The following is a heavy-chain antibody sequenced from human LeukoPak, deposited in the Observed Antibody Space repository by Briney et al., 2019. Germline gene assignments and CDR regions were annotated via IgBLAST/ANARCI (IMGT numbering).Heavy chain of an antibody. V-gene: IGHV3-30*18. J-gene: IGHJ6*02. CDR3: AKDRVLLWFGELWVSPYGMDV. CDR1: GFTFSNYG. Sequence: PGRSLRLSCAVSGFTFSNYGMHWVRQAPGKGLEWVAVISYDGSNQYYAESAKGRFTNSRDNSKNTLYLQMNSLRAEDTAVYYCAKDRVLLWFGELWVSPYGMDVWGQGTTVTVSS. D-gene: IGHD3-10*01. CDR2: ISYDGSNQ.